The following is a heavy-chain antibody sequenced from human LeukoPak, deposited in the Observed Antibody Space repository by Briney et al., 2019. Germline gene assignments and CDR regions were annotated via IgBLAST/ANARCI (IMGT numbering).Heavy chain of an antibody. J-gene: IGHJ6*03. V-gene: IGHV4-38-2*02. CDR3: ARTTEGYAGGPGYSYYYYMDV. CDR1: GYSISSGYY. Sequence: PSETLSLTCTVSGYSISSGYYWGWIRQPPGKGLEWIGSIYHSGSTYYNPSLKSRVTISVDTSKNQVPLKLRSVTAADTAVYYCARTTEGYAGGPGYSYYYYMDVWGKGTTVTISS. D-gene: IGHD5-12*01. CDR2: IYHSGST.